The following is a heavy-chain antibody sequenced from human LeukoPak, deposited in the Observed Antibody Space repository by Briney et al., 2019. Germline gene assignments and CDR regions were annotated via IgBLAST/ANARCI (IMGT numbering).Heavy chain of an antibody. Sequence: PGGSLRLSCTASGFTFGDYAISWVRQAPGKGLEWVGFIRSKDYDGTTDYAASVKGRFIISRDDSKSIAYLQMNSLKTEDTAVYYCTRDRWGGDYISRGMDVWGKGTTVTISP. D-gene: IGHD4-17*01. CDR2: IRSKDYDGTT. CDR3: TRDRWGGDYISRGMDV. CDR1: GFTFGDYA. J-gene: IGHJ6*04. V-gene: IGHV3-49*04.